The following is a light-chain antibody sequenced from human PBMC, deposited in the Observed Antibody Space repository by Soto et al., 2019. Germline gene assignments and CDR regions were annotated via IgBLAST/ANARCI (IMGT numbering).Light chain of an antibody. J-gene: IGLJ2*01. CDR2: DVS. Sequence: QSALTQPASVSGSPGQSITISCTGTSSDVGFYNYVSWYQQHPGKAPKLMIYDVSDRPSGVSNRFSGSKSGNTASLTISGLQDEDEDDYYCSSHTSTSTVVFGGGTKLTVL. CDR3: SSHTSTSTVV. CDR1: SSDVGFYNY. V-gene: IGLV2-14*01.